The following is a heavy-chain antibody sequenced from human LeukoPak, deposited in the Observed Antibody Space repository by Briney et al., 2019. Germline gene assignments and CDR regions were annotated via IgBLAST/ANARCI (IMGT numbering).Heavy chain of an antibody. D-gene: IGHD6-19*01. CDR2: IGTAGDT. Sequence: GGSLRLSCAASGFTFSSYDMHWVRQATGKGLEWVSAIGTAGDTYYPGSVKGRFTISRENAKNSLYLQMNSLRAGDTAVYYCARALAVAGDSGYYGMDVWGQGTTVTVSS. J-gene: IGHJ6*02. CDR3: ARALAVAGDSGYYGMDV. CDR1: GFTFSSYD. V-gene: IGHV3-13*01.